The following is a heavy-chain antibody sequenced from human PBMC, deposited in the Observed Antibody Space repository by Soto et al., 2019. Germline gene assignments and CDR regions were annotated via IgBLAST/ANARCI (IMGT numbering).Heavy chain of an antibody. CDR3: AKARAQYYDFWSGYPVDY. J-gene: IGHJ4*02. D-gene: IGHD3-3*01. V-gene: IGHV3-23*01. CDR2: ISGSGGST. CDR1: GFTFSSYA. Sequence: EVQLLESGGGLVQPGGSLRLSCAASGFTFSSYAMSWVRQAPGKGLEWVSAISGSGGSTYYADSVKGRFTISRDNSKNPLDLQMNSLRAEDAAVYYCAKARAQYYDFWSGYPVDYWGQGTLVTVSS.